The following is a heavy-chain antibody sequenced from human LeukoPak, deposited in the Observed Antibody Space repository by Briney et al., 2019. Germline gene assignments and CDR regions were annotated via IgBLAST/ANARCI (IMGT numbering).Heavy chain of an antibody. Sequence: SVKVSCKASGGTFSSYAISWVRQAPGRGLEWMGGIIPIFGTANYAQKFQGRVTITTDESTSTAYMELSSLRSEDTAVYYCARGIAAAGYYYYYYYMDVWGKGTTVTVSS. J-gene: IGHJ6*03. CDR3: ARGIAAAGYYYYYYYMDV. CDR1: GGTFSSYA. CDR2: IIPIFGTA. V-gene: IGHV1-69*05. D-gene: IGHD6-13*01.